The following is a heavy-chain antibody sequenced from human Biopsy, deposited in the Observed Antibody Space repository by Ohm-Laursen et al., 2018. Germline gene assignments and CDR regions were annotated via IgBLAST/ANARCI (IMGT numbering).Heavy chain of an antibody. CDR3: ARDER. CDR1: GFMFSASW. D-gene: IGHD5-24*01. Sequence: SLRLSCSASGFMFSASWMSWVRQAPGKGLEWVANINPDGSVKYFADSVKGRFTISRDNAKNSMYLQMSSLTADDTAVYYCARDERWGQGTLVTVSS. J-gene: IGHJ4*02. V-gene: IGHV3-7*01. CDR2: INPDGSVK.